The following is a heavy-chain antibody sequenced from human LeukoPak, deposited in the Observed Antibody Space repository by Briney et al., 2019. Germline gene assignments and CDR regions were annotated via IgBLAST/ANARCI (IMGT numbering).Heavy chain of an antibody. CDR1: GGSISSYY. CDR3: ARELMGASTY. V-gene: IGHV4-59*01. CDR2: IYYSGST. J-gene: IGHJ4*02. D-gene: IGHD1-26*01. Sequence: SETLSLTCTVSGGSISSYYWSWLRQPPGKGLGWIGYIYYSGSTNYNPSLTSRVTISVDTSKNQFSLKLSSVTAADTAVYYCARELMGASTYWGQGTLVTVSS.